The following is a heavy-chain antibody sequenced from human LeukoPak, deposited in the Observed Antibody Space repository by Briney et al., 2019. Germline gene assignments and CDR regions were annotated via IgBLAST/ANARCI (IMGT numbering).Heavy chain of an antibody. CDR3: ARGLRYCSSTSCRDY. Sequence: ASVKVSCKASGYTFTSYDINWVRQATGQGLEGMGWMNPNSGNTGYAQKFQGRVTMTRNTSISTAYMELSSLRSEDTGVYYCARGLRYCSSTSCRDYWGQGTLVTVSS. D-gene: IGHD2-2*01. CDR2: MNPNSGNT. J-gene: IGHJ4*02. V-gene: IGHV1-8*01. CDR1: GYTFTSYD.